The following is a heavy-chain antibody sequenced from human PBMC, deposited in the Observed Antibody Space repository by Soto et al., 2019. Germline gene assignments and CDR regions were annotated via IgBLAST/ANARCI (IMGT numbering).Heavy chain of an antibody. J-gene: IGHJ4*02. V-gene: IGHV3-23*01. Sequence: LRLSCAASGFTFSNYAMTWVRQAPGKGLEWVSAISSGGTYTDYADSVKGRFTISRDNSKNTLYLQMNSLRAEDTAVYYCARAPTPYDSNTIDYWGQGTLVTVSS. CDR1: GFTFSNYA. CDR2: ISSGGTYT. CDR3: ARAPTPYDSNTIDY. D-gene: IGHD3-22*01.